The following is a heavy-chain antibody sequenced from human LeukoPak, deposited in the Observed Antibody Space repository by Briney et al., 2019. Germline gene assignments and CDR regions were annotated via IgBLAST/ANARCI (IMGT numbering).Heavy chain of an antibody. CDR1: GGSISSYY. CDR3: ASSYQLLRPYAFDI. D-gene: IGHD2-2*01. Sequence: SETLSLTCTVSGGSISSYYWSWIRQPAGKGLEWIGRIYTSGSTNYNPSLRSRVTMSIDTSKNQFSLKLSSVTAADTAVYYCASSYQLLRPYAFDIWGQGTMVTVSS. CDR2: IYTSGST. J-gene: IGHJ3*02. V-gene: IGHV4-4*07.